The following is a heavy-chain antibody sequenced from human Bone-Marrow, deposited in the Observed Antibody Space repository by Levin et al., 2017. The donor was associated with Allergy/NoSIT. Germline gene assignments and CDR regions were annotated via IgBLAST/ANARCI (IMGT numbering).Heavy chain of an antibody. CDR2: INPNSGGT. V-gene: IGHV1-2*04. CDR1: GYTFTGYY. J-gene: IGHJ4*02. CDR3: ARDSSSSWHYYFDY. Sequence: GESLKISCKASGYTFTGYYMHWVRQAPGQGLEWMGWINPNSGGTNYAQKFQGWVTMTRDTSISTAYMELSRLRSDDTAVYYCARDSSSSWHYYFDYWGQGTLVTVSS. D-gene: IGHD6-13*01.